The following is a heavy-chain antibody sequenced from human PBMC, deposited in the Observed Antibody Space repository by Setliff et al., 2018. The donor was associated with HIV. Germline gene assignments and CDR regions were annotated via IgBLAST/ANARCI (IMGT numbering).Heavy chain of an antibody. Sequence: SETLSLTCTVSGGSISSNSYYWGWIRQPPGKGLEWIGSIYHSGRTYYNPSLKSRVTISVDTSKNQFSLKLTSVTAADTAVYYCARDQPQDYDSLTGYYTGRYSDYWGRGTLVTVSS. CDR2: IYHSGRT. CDR1: GGSISSNSYY. CDR3: ARDQPQDYDSLTGYYTGRYSDY. J-gene: IGHJ4*02. V-gene: IGHV4-39*07. D-gene: IGHD3-9*01.